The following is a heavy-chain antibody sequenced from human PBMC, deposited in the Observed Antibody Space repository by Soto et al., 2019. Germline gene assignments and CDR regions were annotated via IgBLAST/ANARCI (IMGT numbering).Heavy chain of an antibody. Sequence: GGSLRLSCAASGFTFSSYAMHWVRQAPGKGLEWVAVISDDGSKKYYADSVKGRFTISRDNSKNTLYLQMNSLRAEDTAVYYCARELKNRHCTNAVCYTGGVYYYYYGMDVWGQGTTVTVSS. CDR1: GFTFSSYA. CDR2: ISDDGSKK. V-gene: IGHV3-30*04. J-gene: IGHJ6*02. D-gene: IGHD2-8*01. CDR3: ARELKNRHCTNAVCYTGGVYYYYYGMDV.